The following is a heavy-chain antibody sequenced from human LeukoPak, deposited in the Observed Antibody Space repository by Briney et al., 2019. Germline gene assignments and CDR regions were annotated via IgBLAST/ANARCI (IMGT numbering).Heavy chain of an antibody. CDR2: IYYSGST. CDR1: GGSISTYF. D-gene: IGHD2-15*01. J-gene: IGHJ5*02. Sequence: SETLSLTCIVSGGSISTYFWSWIRQPPGKRPEWIGYIYYSGSTSYNPSLKSRVTISVDTSKNQFSLKLSSVTAADTAVYFCARSSGRSAWFDPWGQGTLVTVSS. V-gene: IGHV4-59*01. CDR3: ARSSGRSAWFDP.